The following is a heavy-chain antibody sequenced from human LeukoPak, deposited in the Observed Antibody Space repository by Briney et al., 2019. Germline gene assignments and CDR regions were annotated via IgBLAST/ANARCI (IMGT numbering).Heavy chain of an antibody. V-gene: IGHV1-8*01. D-gene: IGHD2-15*01. CDR2: MNPNSGNT. CDR3: ARDGLIGIFSRDYYYYYMDV. Sequence: ASVTVSFKASGYTFTSYDINWVGQATGQGLEGMGWMNPNSGNTGYAQKFQGRVTMTRNTSISTAYMELSSLRSEDTAVYYCARDGLIGIFSRDYYYYYMDVWGKGTTVTISS. CDR1: GYTFTSYD. J-gene: IGHJ6*03.